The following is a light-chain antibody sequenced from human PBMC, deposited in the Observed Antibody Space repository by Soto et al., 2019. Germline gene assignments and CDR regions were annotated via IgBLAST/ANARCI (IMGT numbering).Light chain of an antibody. V-gene: IGKV3-20*01. CDR2: GAS. Sequence: IALTQSPGTLSLSPGERATLSCMASQSVSNNYLAWYQQKPGQAPRLIIYGASNRATGIPDRFSGSGSGTDFTLTTSRLEPEDFAVYYCQQYGSSGTFGQGTKVDIK. CDR1: QSVSNNY. CDR3: QQYGSSGT. J-gene: IGKJ1*01.